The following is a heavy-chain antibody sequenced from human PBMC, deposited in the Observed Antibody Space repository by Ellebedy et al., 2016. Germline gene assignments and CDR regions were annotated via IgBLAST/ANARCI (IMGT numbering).Heavy chain of an antibody. D-gene: IGHD6-6*01. CDR3: AVSGYSSSSFADY. J-gene: IGHJ4*02. CDR1: GGSISSGDYY. Sequence: SETLSLTXTVSGGSISSGDYYWSWIRQPPGKGLEWIGYIYYSGSTYYNPSLKSRVTISVDTSKNQFSLKLSSVTAADTAVYYCAVSGYSSSSFADYWGQGTLVTVSS. CDR2: IYYSGST. V-gene: IGHV4-30-4*01.